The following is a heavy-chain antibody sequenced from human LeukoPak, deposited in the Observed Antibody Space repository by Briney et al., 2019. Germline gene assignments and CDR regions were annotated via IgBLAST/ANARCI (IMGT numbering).Heavy chain of an antibody. V-gene: IGHV4-4*07. J-gene: IGHJ5*02. D-gene: IGHD3-22*01. CDR1: GGSISSYY. CDR2: IYTSGST. Sequence: SETLSLTCTVSGGSISSYYWIWIRQPAGKGLECIGRIYTSGSTNYNPSLKSRVTMSVDTSKNQFSLKLSYVTAADTAVYYCARGYYDRGGDWFDPWGQGTLVTVSS. CDR3: ARGYYDRGGDWFDP.